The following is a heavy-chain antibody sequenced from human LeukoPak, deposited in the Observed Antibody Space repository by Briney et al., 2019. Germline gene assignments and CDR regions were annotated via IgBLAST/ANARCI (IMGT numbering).Heavy chain of an antibody. J-gene: IGHJ4*02. Sequence: GGSLRLPCAASGFTFSSYAMSWVRQAPGKGLEWVSGISVSGGTTYYADSVKGRFTISRDNAKNSLYLQMNSLRAEDAAVYYCARAVWGYCSGGSCYYFDYWGQGTLVTVS. CDR3: ARAVWGYCSGGSCYYFDY. D-gene: IGHD2-15*01. CDR2: ISVSGGTT. CDR1: GFTFSSYA. V-gene: IGHV3-23*01.